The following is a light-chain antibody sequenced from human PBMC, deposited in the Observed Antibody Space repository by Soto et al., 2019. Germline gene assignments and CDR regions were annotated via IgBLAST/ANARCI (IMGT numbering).Light chain of an antibody. CDR3: QQGYITQYS. Sequence: IQMTQSPSSLSASVGDRVTITCRASQSVNTNLHWYQHRPGKAPNLLISHASSLQSGVPSRFSGSGSGTDFTLTISSLQREDFATYYCQQGYITQYSFGQGTTLEI. V-gene: IGKV1-39*01. CDR2: HAS. CDR1: QSVNTN. J-gene: IGKJ2*03.